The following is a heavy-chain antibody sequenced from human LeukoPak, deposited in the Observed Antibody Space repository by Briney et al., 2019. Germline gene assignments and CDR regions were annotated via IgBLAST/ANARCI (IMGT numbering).Heavy chain of an antibody. D-gene: IGHD3-22*01. Sequence: GGSLRLSCAASGFTFSSYWMHWVRQAPGKGLVWVSRINSDGSSTSYADSVRGRFTIPRDNAKNTLYLQMNSLRAEDTAVYYCATPSGYYDSSVAFDIWGQGTMVTVSS. CDR3: ATPSGYYDSSVAFDI. CDR1: GFTFSSYW. CDR2: INSDGSST. J-gene: IGHJ3*02. V-gene: IGHV3-74*01.